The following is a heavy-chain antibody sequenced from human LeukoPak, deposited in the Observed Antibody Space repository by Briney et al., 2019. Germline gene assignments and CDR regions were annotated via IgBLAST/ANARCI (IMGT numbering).Heavy chain of an antibody. CDR2: IYPPGSKT. V-gene: IGHV5-51*01. J-gene: IGHJ4*02. Sequence: GESLKISCKASGYSLTSYWIGWVRQMPGNGLEWMGIIYPPGSKTTYSTSFQGQVSISADLSISTSYLQWNSLKASDTAIYYCARVVSLYASGTYTPYYFTYWGQGTLPTVCS. CDR3: ARVVSLYASGTYTPYYFTY. D-gene: IGHD3-10*01. CDR1: GYSLTSYW.